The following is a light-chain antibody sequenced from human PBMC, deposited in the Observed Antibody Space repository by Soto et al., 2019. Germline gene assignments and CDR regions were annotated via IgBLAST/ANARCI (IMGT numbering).Light chain of an antibody. Sequence: DIVMTQSPDSLAVSLGERATINCKSSQSVLYSSNNKNYLAWYQQKPGQPPKLLIYWASTRESGVPDRFSGSGSGTDFTLPISSLQAEDVEVYYCQQSYSTPLTFGGGTKVEIK. CDR2: WAS. J-gene: IGKJ4*01. CDR1: QSVLYSSNNKNY. V-gene: IGKV4-1*01. CDR3: QQSYSTPLT.